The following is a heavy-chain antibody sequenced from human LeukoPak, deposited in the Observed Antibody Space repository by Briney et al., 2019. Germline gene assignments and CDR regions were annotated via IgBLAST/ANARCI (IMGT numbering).Heavy chain of an antibody. J-gene: IGHJ4*02. D-gene: IGHD5-18*01. CDR3: ARGGYGYGLPIY. CDR1: GGSISSYY. V-gene: IGHV4-59*01. Sequence: SETLSLTCTVSGGSISSYYWSWIRQPPGKGLEWIGYIYYSGSTNYNPSLKSRVTISVDTSKNQFSLKLSSVTAADTAVYYCARGGYGYGLPIYWGQGTLVTVSS. CDR2: IYYSGST.